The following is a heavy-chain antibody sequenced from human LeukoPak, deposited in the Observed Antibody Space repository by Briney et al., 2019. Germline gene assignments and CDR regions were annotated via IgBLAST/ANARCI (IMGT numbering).Heavy chain of an antibody. V-gene: IGHV3-23*01. D-gene: IGHD2-2*01. CDR2: IIGGAGGT. CDR1: GFSFSSHG. J-gene: IGHJ4*02. Sequence: GGSLRLSCAASGFSFSSHGMSWVRQAPGKGLEWVSGIIGGAGGTYYADSVKGRFAISRDNAKNTLYLQMNSLRAEDTAVYYCAHGSMYQLDYWGQGTLVTVSS. CDR3: AHGSMYQLDY.